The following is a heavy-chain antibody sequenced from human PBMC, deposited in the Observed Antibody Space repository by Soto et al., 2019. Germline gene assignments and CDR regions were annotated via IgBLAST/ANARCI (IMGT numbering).Heavy chain of an antibody. D-gene: IGHD4-17*01. CDR3: AKTRGDYGWFDP. CDR2: ISWNSGSI. V-gene: IGHV3-9*01. CDR1: GFTLDDYA. J-gene: IGHJ5*02. Sequence: EVQLVESGGGLVQPGRSLRLSCAASGFTLDDYAMHWVRQAPGEGLEWVSGISWNSGSIGYADSVKGRFTISRDNAKNSLYLQMNSLRAEDTALYYCAKTRGDYGWFDPWGQGTLVTVSS.